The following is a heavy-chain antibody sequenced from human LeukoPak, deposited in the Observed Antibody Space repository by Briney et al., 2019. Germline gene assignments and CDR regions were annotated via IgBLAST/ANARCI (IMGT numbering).Heavy chain of an antibody. CDR2: IGISSGNT. V-gene: IGHV3-11*06. J-gene: IGHJ4*02. CDR3: ARDHNYAFDN. D-gene: IGHD1-1*01. Sequence: GGSLRLSCTASGFPFSDYSMSWVRRAPGKGLEWISYIGISSGNTKYADSVKGRFTISADNTKNSLYLQMNSLRVEDTAVYYCARDHNYAFDNWGQGTLVSVSS. CDR1: GFPFSDYS.